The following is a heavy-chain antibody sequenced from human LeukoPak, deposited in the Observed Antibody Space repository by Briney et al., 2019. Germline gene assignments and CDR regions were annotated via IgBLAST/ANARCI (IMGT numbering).Heavy chain of an antibody. V-gene: IGHV3-23*01. D-gene: IGHD2-15*01. CDR3: AKATSHCSGGSCYSSSDY. Sequence: EGSLRLSCAASGFTFSSYAMSWVHQAPGKGLEWVSGISGSGGSTYYADSVKGRFTISRDSSKNTLYLQMNSLRAEDTAVYYCAKATSHCSGGSCYSSSDYWGQGTLVTVSS. J-gene: IGHJ4*02. CDR1: GFTFSSYA. CDR2: ISGSGGST.